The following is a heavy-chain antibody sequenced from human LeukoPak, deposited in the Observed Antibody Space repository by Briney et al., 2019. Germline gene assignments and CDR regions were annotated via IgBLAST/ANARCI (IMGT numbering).Heavy chain of an antibody. Sequence: ASVKVSCKASGYTFTSYVIKWVRQATGQGVGWMGWMNPNSGNTGYAQKFQGRVTMTRNTSISTAYMELSSLRSEDTAVYYCASGRTLGIAAAGGPDYWGQGTLVTLS. V-gene: IGHV1-8*01. CDR2: MNPNSGNT. CDR3: ASGRTLGIAAAGGPDY. CDR1: GYTFTSYV. J-gene: IGHJ4*02. D-gene: IGHD6-13*01.